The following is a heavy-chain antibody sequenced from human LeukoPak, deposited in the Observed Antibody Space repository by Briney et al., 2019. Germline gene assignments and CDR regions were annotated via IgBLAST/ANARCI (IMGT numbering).Heavy chain of an antibody. Sequence: GASVKVSCKASGYTFTGYYMHWVRQAPGQGLEWMRWINPNSGGTNYAQKFQGRVTMTRDTSISTAYMELSRLRSDDTAVYYCARDTITLIGNDAFDIWGQGTMVTVSS. D-gene: IGHD3-22*01. J-gene: IGHJ3*02. CDR3: ARDTITLIGNDAFDI. CDR1: GYTFTGYY. V-gene: IGHV1-2*02. CDR2: INPNSGGT.